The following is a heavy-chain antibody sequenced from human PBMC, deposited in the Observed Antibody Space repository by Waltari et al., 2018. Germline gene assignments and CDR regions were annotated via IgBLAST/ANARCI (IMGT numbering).Heavy chain of an antibody. CDR3: ARERHRLMEVGYLMALDP. D-gene: IGHD2-8*02. V-gene: IGHV1-18*04. CDR2: ISGNNGHT. CDR1: GSTFSDSG. Sequence: QVQLVQSGAEVKKPGASVKVSCKAAGSTFSDSGISWAPQAPGQGLEWMGWISGNNGHTNHAQKFQGRVIMTKDTSTTTVYMELRYLTSDDTAIYYCARERHRLMEVGYLMALDPWGQGTLVTVAS. J-gene: IGHJ5*02.